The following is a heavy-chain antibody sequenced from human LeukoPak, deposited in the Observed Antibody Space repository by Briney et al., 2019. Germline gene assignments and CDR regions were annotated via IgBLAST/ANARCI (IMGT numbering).Heavy chain of an antibody. J-gene: IGHJ4*02. CDR3: AREDGYCSGGNCYSYFDS. CDR1: GFTFSHFW. CDR2: IKKTGSET. V-gene: IGHV3-7*01. D-gene: IGHD2-15*01. Sequence: GGSLRLSCAASGFTFSHFWMSWVRQPPGKGLEWVAYIKKTGSETYYVDSVKGRFTITRDNTRNSLFLQMYSLRAEDTAVYFCAREDGYCSGGNCYSYFDSWGQGTLVTVSS.